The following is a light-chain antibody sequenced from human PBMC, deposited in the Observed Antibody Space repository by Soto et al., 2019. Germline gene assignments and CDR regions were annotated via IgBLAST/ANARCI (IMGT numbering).Light chain of an antibody. V-gene: IGKV1-39*01. CDR3: QQSYSTLPT. CDR2: AAS. J-gene: IGKJ1*01. Sequence: DIQMTQSPSSLSASVGDRVTITCRASQSISSYLNWYQQKPGKAPKLLIYAASSLQSGVPSRFSGSGSETDFTLTISSLQPEDFATYYCQQSYSTLPTFDQGTKVEIK. CDR1: QSISSY.